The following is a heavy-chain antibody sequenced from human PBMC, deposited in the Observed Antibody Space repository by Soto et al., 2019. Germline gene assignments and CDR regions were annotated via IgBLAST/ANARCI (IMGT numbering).Heavy chain of an antibody. J-gene: IGHJ6*03. D-gene: IGHD2-2*01. V-gene: IGHV3-23*01. Sequence: EVQLLESGGGLVQPGGSLRLSCAASGFTFSSYAMSWVRQAPGKGLEWVSAISGSGGSTYYADSVKGRFTISRDNSKNTVHLQMNSLRAEDTAVYYCARNRDTSNVVPAAMQKNYYYYYMDVWGKGTTVTVSS. CDR1: GFTFSSYA. CDR2: ISGSGGST. CDR3: ARNRDTSNVVPAAMQKNYYYYYMDV.